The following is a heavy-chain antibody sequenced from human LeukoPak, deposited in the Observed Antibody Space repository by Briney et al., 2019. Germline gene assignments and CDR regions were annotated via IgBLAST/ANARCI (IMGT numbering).Heavy chain of an antibody. J-gene: IGHJ4*02. Sequence: SETLSLTCTVSGGSIRSSYYYWGWIRQPPGKGLEWIGSIYDSGSTYYNPSLKSRVTISVDTSKNQFSLKLSSVTAADTAVYYCARGRYSGSYSYFDYWGQGTLVTVSS. D-gene: IGHD1-26*01. CDR1: GGSIRSSYYY. CDR3: ARGRYSGSYSYFDY. V-gene: IGHV4-39*07. CDR2: IYDSGST.